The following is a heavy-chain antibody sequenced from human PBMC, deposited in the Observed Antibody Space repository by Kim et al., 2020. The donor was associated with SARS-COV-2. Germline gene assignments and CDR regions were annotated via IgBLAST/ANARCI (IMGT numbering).Heavy chain of an antibody. J-gene: IGHJ4*02. V-gene: IGHV6-1*01. CDR3: AGDHYTTSHCFFDC. Sequence: AVSVKGRISVNPDTSKNQFSLQLDSVTPEDTAVYYCAGDHYTTSHCFFDCWGQGTLVTVSS. D-gene: IGHD2-2*02.